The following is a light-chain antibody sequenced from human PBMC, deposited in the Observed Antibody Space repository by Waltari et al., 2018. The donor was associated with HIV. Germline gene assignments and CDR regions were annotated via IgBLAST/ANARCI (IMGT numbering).Light chain of an antibody. CDR1: SLKTYY. Sequence: SSELTQDPAVSVALGQTVRITCQGVSLKTYYASWYQQKPGQAPLLLICGENNRPSGIPDRFSGSRSGSTGSFTITGAQAEDEAYYYCNSRGTAGYDVLFGGGTKLTVL. CDR2: GEN. CDR3: NSRGTAGYDVL. J-gene: IGLJ2*01. V-gene: IGLV3-19*01.